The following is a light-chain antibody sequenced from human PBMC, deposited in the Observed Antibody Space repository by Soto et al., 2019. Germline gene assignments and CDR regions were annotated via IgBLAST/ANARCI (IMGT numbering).Light chain of an antibody. CDR1: QGVSSNY. J-gene: IGKJ3*01. CDR2: GAS. CDR3: QQYGNSPPVT. V-gene: IGKV3-20*01. Sequence: EIVLTQSPGTLSLSPGERAILSCRASQGVSSNYLAWYQHKPGQAPRLLIYGASTRATGIPDRFSGSGSGIDFTLTSSRLEPEDFAVYYCQQYGNSPPVTFGPGTKVDMK.